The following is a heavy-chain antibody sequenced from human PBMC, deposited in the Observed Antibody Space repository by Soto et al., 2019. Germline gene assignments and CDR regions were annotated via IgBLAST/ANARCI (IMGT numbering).Heavy chain of an antibody. V-gene: IGHV3-7*01. J-gene: IGHJ4*02. Sequence: GGSLRLSCAASGFTFSSYWMSWVRQAPGKGLEWVANIKQDGSEKYYVDSVKGRFTISRDNAKNSLYLQMNSLRAEDTAVYYCAREGGCSSTSCSLDYWGQGTLVTVSS. D-gene: IGHD2-2*01. CDR2: IKQDGSEK. CDR1: GFTFSSYW. CDR3: AREGGCSSTSCSLDY.